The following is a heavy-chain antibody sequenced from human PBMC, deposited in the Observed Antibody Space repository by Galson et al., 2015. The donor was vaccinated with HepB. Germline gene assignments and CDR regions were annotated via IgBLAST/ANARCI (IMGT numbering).Heavy chain of an antibody. V-gene: IGHV3-30-3*01. J-gene: IGHJ6*02. CDR2: ISYDGSSE. CDR1: GFTFTSYA. Sequence: SLRLSCAASGFTFTSYAIHWVRQAPGKGLEWVAVISYDGSSEYYADSVKGRFTITRDNSKNTVYMQMNSLRVEDTAVYYCARDRQGIVPAFCYYYGMDVWGHGTTVTVSS. CDR3: ARDRQGIVPAFCYYYGMDV. D-gene: IGHD2-2*01.